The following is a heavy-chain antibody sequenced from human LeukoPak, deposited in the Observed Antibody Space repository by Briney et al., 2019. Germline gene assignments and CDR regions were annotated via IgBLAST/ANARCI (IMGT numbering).Heavy chain of an antibody. CDR2: ISSSSSYI. D-gene: IGHD1-26*01. V-gene: IGHV3-21*04. CDR1: GFTFSSYS. Sequence: GSLRLSCAASGFTFSSYSMDWVRQAPGKGLEWVSSISSSSSYIYYADSVKGRFTISRDNSKNTLYLQMNSLRAEDTAVYYCARGGSGSYYGVDWYFDLWGRGTLVTVSS. CDR3: ARGGSGSYYGVDWYFDL. J-gene: IGHJ2*01.